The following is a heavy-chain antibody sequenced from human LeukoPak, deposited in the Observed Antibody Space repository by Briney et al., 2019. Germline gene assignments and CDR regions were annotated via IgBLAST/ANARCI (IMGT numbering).Heavy chain of an antibody. D-gene: IGHD3-22*01. V-gene: IGHV4-38-2*02. J-gene: IGHJ4*02. CDR2: IYHSGST. CDR1: GYSISSGYY. Sequence: SETLSLTCTVSGYSISSGYYWGWIRQPPGKGLEWIGSIYHSGSTYYNPSLKSRVTISVDTSKNQFSLKLSSVTAADTAVYYCARCDSSGYREFDYWGQGTLVTVSS. CDR3: ARCDSSGYREFDY.